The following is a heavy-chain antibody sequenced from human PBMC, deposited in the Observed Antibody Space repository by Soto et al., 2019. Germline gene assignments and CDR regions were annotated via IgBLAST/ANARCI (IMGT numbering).Heavy chain of an antibody. J-gene: IGHJ5*02. CDR2: ISVGVGSI. CDR3: AKFD. V-gene: IGHV3-23*01. Sequence: QGPRKGLEWVLIISVGVGSIYYVDSVKGRFTISRDNSKNTLHLQMTSLRAEDTAVYYCAKFD.